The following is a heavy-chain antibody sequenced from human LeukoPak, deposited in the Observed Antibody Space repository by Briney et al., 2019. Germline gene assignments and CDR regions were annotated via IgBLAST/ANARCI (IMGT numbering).Heavy chain of an antibody. Sequence: AASVKVSCKASGYTFTSYGISWVRQAPGQGLEWMGWISAGNGNTKYSQKFQGRVTITRDTSASTAYMELSSLRSEDTAVYYCARVGYSYGPYYFDYWGQGTLVTVSS. J-gene: IGHJ4*02. V-gene: IGHV1-18*01. D-gene: IGHD5-18*01. CDR2: ISAGNGNT. CDR3: ARVGYSYGPYYFDY. CDR1: GYTFTSYG.